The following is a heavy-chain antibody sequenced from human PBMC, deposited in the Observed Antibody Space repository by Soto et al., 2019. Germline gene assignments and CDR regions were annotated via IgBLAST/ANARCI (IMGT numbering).Heavy chain of an antibody. J-gene: IGHJ6*03. CDR3: ARVMGAARPYYYFYMDV. V-gene: IGHV4-59*12. CDR1: GGSISSYY. Sequence: SETLSLTCTVSGGSISSYYWSWIRQPPGKGLEWIGYIYYSGSTNYNPSLKSRVTISVDTSKNQFSLKLSSVTAADTAVYYCARVMGAARPYYYFYMDVWGKGTTVTVSS. CDR2: IYYSGST. D-gene: IGHD6-6*01.